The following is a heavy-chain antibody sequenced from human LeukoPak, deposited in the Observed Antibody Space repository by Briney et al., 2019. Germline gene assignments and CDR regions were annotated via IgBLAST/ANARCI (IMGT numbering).Heavy chain of an antibody. CDR3: ERSGRGYNQNFDI. D-gene: IGHD5-12*01. CDR1: GYTFTGYY. V-gene: IGHV1-2*02. Sequence: GASVKVSCKASGYTFTGYYMHWVRQAPGQGLEWMGWINPNSGGTNYAQKFQGRVTMTRDTSISTAYMELSRLRSDDTAVYYCERSGRGYNQNFDIWGQGTMVTVSS. CDR2: INPNSGGT. J-gene: IGHJ3*02.